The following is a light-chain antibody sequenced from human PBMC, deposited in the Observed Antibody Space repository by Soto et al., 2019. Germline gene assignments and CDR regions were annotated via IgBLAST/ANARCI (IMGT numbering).Light chain of an antibody. CDR3: QTWGTGTQGV. Sequence: QLVLTQSPSASASLGASVKLTCTLSSGHSSYAIAWHQQQPGKGPRYLMKLNSNGSHSKGDGVPDRFSGSSSGAERYLTISSLQSEDEADYYCQTWGTGTQGVFGTGTKVTVL. CDR2: LNSNGSH. J-gene: IGLJ1*01. V-gene: IGLV4-69*01. CDR1: SGHSSYA.